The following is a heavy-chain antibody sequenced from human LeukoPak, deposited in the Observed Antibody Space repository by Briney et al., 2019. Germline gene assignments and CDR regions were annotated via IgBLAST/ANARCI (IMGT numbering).Heavy chain of an antibody. D-gene: IGHD3-22*01. V-gene: IGHV3-23*01. Sequence: GGSLRLSCAASGFTFSSYAMSWVRQAPGKGLEWVSAISGSGGSTYYADSVKGRFTISRDNSKNTLYLQMNSLRAEDTAVYYCAKNLFYDSSGYYFDYWGQGTLVTVSS. CDR2: ISGSGGST. CDR1: GFTFSSYA. J-gene: IGHJ4*02. CDR3: AKNLFYDSSGYYFDY.